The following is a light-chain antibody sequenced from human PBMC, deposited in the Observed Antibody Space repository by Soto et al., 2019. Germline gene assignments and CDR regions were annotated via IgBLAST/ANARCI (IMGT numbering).Light chain of an antibody. CDR3: EAWDDSLTAWV. J-gene: IGLJ3*02. CDR2: SNN. V-gene: IGLV1-47*01. CDR1: NSNIGSNS. Sequence: QSVLTQPPSASGTPGQRVTISCSGSNSNIGSNSVNWYQHLPVRAPKLLIYSNNQRPSWVPDRFSGSKSGTSVSLVLSGLRSEDDADYYCEAWDDSLTAWVFGGGTQLTVL.